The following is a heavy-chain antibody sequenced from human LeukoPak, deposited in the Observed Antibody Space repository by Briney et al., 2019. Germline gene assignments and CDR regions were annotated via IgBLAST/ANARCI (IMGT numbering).Heavy chain of an antibody. CDR2: IYHSGST. CDR1: GYSISSGYY. D-gene: IGHD3-22*01. CDR3: ARGITMTELDY. V-gene: IGHV4-38-2*02. Sequence: SETLSLTCTVSGYSISSGYYWGWIRQPPGKGLEWIGSIYHSGSTYYNPSLKSRVTISVDTSKNQFSLKLSSVTAADTAAYYCARGITMTELDYWGQGTLVTVSS. J-gene: IGHJ4*02.